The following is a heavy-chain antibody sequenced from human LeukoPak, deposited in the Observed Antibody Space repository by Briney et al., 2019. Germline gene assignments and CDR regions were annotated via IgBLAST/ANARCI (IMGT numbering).Heavy chain of an antibody. CDR2: IYSSGST. CDR3: ARLKDTDYDSGFYY. CDR1: LCSISKNY. Sequence: SETLSLTCPCSLCSISKNYWNWIRQPAGKELAWIGRIYSSGSTNYNPSLKSQVTLPLDPSNNQFSLRPTTVTAADTAVYYCARLKDTDYDSGFYYWGQGTLVTVSS. J-gene: IGHJ4*02. V-gene: IGHV4-4*07. D-gene: IGHD5-12*01.